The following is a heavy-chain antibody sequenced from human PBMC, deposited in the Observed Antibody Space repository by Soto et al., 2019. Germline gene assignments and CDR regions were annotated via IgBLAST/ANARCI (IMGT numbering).Heavy chain of an antibody. CDR3: VRDRQYSSSWIDY. D-gene: IGHD6-13*01. J-gene: IGHJ4*02. V-gene: IGHV3-30-3*01. CDR1: GFTFSSYA. CDR2: ISYDGSNK. Sequence: QVQLVESGGGVVQPGRSLRLSCAASGFTFSSYAMHWVRQAPGKGLEWVAVISYDGSNKYYADSVKGRFTISRDNSKNTLYLQMNSLRAEDTAVYYCVRDRQYSSSWIDYWGQGTLVTVSS.